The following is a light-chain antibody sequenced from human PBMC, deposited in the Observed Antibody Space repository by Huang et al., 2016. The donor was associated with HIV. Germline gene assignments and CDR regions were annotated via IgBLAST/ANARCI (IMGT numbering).Light chain of an antibody. CDR1: QNGSTN. V-gene: IGKV3-15*01. CDR2: GAS. J-gene: IGKJ1*01. CDR3: QHYDNWAPAT. Sequence: EIVMTQSPVTLSVSPGESATLSCRASQNGSTNLAWYQHKPGRAPRLLIYGASTRATSVPARCSASGSGTEFTLAVGGLRSDDFAVYYCQHYDNWAPATFGQGTKLEFK.